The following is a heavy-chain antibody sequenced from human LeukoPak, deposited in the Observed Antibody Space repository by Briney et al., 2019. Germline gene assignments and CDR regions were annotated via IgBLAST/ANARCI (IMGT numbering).Heavy chain of an antibody. CDR3: ARDLSYDSSGYYYVYHAFDI. V-gene: IGHV4-39*07. J-gene: IGHJ3*02. Sequence: PSETLSLTCTVSGGSISSSSYYWGWIRQPPGKGLEWIGEIYHSGSTNYNPSLKSRVTISVDKSKNQFSLKLSSVTAADTAVYYCARDLSYDSSGYYYVYHAFDIWGQGTMVTVSS. CDR2: IYHSGST. CDR1: GGSISSSSYY. D-gene: IGHD3-22*01.